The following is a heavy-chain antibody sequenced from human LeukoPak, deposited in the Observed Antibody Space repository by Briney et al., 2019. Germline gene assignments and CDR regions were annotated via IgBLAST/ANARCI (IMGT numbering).Heavy chain of an antibody. Sequence: GASVKVSCKASGYTFTSYGISWVRQAPGQGREWMGWISAYNGNTNYAQKLQGRVTMTTDTSTSTAYMELRSLRSDDTAVYYCARVRLRWGELSLYRDFDYRGQGTLVTVSS. V-gene: IGHV1-18*01. CDR1: GYTFTSYG. J-gene: IGHJ4*02. CDR2: ISAYNGNT. D-gene: IGHD3-16*02. CDR3: ARVRLRWGELSLYRDFDY.